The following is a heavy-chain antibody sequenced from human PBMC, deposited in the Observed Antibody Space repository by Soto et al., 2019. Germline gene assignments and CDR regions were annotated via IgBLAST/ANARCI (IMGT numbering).Heavy chain of an antibody. CDR1: GYTFTSHD. V-gene: IGHV1-8*01. D-gene: IGHD4-17*01. CDR2: MNPNSGNT. J-gene: IGHJ4*02. CDR3: ARWVYGAYARFGY. Sequence: QVQLVQSGAEVKKSGASVKVSCKASGYTFTSHDINWVRQATGQGLEWMGWMNPNSGNTGYAQKFQGRVAMTRNTAISTAYMELSSLRSEDTAVYYWARWVYGAYARFGYWGQGTLVTVS.